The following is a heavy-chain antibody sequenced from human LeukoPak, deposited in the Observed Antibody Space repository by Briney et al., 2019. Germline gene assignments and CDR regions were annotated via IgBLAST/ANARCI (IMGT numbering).Heavy chain of an antibody. D-gene: IGHD2-2*01. CDR2: IYDSGST. Sequence: SETLSLTSTVSGGSISSSSYYWRWIRRPPGKGLEWIGFIYDSGSTYYNPSLKSRLTISVDTSNNQFSLKLSSVTATDTAVYYCARRGYCSSTSCYEYWFDPWGQGTLVTVSS. CDR1: GGSISSSSYY. CDR3: ARRGYCSSTSCYEYWFDP. V-gene: IGHV4-39*01. J-gene: IGHJ5*02.